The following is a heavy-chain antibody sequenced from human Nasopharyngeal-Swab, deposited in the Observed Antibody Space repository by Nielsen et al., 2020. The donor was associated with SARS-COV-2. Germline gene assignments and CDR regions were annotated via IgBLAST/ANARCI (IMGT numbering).Heavy chain of an antibody. V-gene: IGHV3-23*01. CDR2: ISIIGDRT. CDR3: AKEEVPNDY. Sequence: GESLKISCVVSGFTFSSAAMSWVRQAPGKGLEYVSGISIIGDRTYYADSVKGRFTISRDNAKNTLYLEVKSLRVEDTAVYFCAKEEVPNDYWGQGTLVTVSS. CDR1: GFTFSSAA. J-gene: IGHJ4*02.